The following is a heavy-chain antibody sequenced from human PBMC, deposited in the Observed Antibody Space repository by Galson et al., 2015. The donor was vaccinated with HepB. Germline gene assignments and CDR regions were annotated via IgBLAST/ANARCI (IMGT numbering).Heavy chain of an antibody. Sequence: SVKVSCKASGYTFTSYAMHWVRQAPGQRLEWMGWINAGNGNTKYSQKFQGRVTITRDTSAGTAYMELSSLRSEDTAVYYCASQYGGYDGYWYFDLWGRGTLVTVSS. D-gene: IGHD5-12*01. CDR3: ASQYGGYDGYWYFDL. V-gene: IGHV1-3*01. J-gene: IGHJ2*01. CDR1: GYTFTSYA. CDR2: INAGNGNT.